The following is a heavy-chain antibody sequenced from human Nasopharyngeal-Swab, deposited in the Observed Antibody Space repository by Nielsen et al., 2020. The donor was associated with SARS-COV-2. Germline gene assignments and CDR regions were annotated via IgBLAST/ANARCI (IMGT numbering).Heavy chain of an antibody. V-gene: IGHV3-33*08. CDR1: GFTFSSDA. Sequence: GESLKISCAASGFTFSSDAMSWVRQAPGKGLEWVAVIWYDGSNKYYADSVKGRFTISRDNSKNTVYLQMNSLRAEDTAVYYCAAAPSGDYGGYWGQGTLVTVSS. J-gene: IGHJ4*02. CDR3: AAAPSGDYGGY. CDR2: IWYDGSNK. D-gene: IGHD4-23*01.